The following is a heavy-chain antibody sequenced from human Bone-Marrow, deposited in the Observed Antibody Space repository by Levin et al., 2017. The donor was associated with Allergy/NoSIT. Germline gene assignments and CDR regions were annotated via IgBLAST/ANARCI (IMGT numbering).Heavy chain of an antibody. V-gene: IGHV3-64*01. CDR2: INNNGGMT. D-gene: IGHD3-3*01. J-gene: IGHJ4*02. CDR3: ARWTRVRDFES. CDR1: GFTFSNYA. Sequence: SGGSLRLSCAASGFTFSNYAMHWVRQAPGKGLEYVSGINNNGGMTHYASSVRGRFTISRDNSKNTLYLQMDNLRTEDMAIYYCARWTRVRDFESWGQGTLVIVSS.